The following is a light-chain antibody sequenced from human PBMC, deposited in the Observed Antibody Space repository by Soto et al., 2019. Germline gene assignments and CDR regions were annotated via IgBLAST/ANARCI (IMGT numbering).Light chain of an antibody. CDR2: LEGSGSY. CDR1: SGHSTYI. J-gene: IGLJ2*01. CDR3: ETWDTNVVV. Sequence: QPVLTQSSSASASLGSSVKLTCTLSSGHSTYIIAWHQQQPGKAPRYLMKLEGSGSYNKGSGIPDRFSGSSSGADRYLTISNLQFADEADYSCETWDTNVVVFGGGTKLTVL. V-gene: IGLV4-60*02.